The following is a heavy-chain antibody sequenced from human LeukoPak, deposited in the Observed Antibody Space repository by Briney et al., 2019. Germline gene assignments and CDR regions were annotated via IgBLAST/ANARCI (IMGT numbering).Heavy chain of an antibody. CDR1: GFTFDDYG. V-gene: IGHV3-20*04. Sequence: RPGGSLRLFCAASGFTFDDYGMSWVRQAPGKGLEWVSGTNWNAGSTGYADSVKGRFTISRDNAKKSLYLQMNSLRAEDTALYYCARELTTGIGYYYMGVWGKGTTVTVSS. J-gene: IGHJ6*03. CDR3: ARELTTGIGYYYMGV. D-gene: IGHD2-21*02. CDR2: TNWNAGST.